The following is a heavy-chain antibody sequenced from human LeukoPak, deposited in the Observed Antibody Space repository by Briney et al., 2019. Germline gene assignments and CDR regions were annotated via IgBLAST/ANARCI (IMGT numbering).Heavy chain of an antibody. D-gene: IGHD2-15*01. V-gene: IGHV3-30*02. Sequence: GGSLRLSCAASGFTFSTYGMHWVRQAPGKGLEWVTFIRYDGSNKYYADSVKGRFTISRDNSKSTLYLQMNSLRVEDTAMYYCARVGGGSFWAFDIWGQGTMVTVSS. CDR1: GFTFSTYG. CDR2: IRYDGSNK. CDR3: ARVGGGSFWAFDI. J-gene: IGHJ3*02.